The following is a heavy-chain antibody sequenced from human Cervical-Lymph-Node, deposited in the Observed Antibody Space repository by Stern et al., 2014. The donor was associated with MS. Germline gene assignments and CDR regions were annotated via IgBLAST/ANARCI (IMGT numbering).Heavy chain of an antibody. CDR2: ISSDGSSQ. D-gene: IGHD6-25*01. J-gene: IGHJ4*02. Sequence: VQLVESGGGVVQPGRSLRLSCAASGFTFGRHTMHWVRQAPGKGLDWVAIISSDGSSQHYAASVKGRFTISRDNSNNTLYLQMNSLRAEDTAMYYCARPAAARYFDYWGQGTQVTVSS. V-gene: IGHV3-30-3*01. CDR1: GFTFGRHT. CDR3: ARPAAARYFDY.